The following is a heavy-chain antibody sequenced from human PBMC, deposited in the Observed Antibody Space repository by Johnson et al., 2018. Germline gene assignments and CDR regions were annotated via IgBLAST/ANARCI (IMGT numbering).Heavy chain of an antibody. CDR2: SGST. Sequence: QVQLQESGPGLVKXSETLSLTCSVSGGSISGYYWSWVRQPPGKGLEWIGYSGSTDSNPSLKSRITISVDRSKSQFSLKLRSVTAADTAVYYCARSPTDVLTGYYYMDVWGKGTTVIVSS. V-gene: IGHV4-59*01. CDR1: GGSISGYY. J-gene: IGHJ6*03. D-gene: IGHD3-9*01. CDR3: ARSPTDVLTGYYYMDV.